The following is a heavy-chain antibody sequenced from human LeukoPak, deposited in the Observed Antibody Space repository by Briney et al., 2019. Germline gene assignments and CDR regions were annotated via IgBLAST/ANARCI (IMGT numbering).Heavy chain of an antibody. CDR2: INPNSGGT. J-gene: IGHJ4*02. Sequence: ASVKVSCKASGYTFTGYYMHWVRQAPGQGLELMGWINPNSGGTNYAQKFQGRVTMTRDTSISTAYMELSRLRSDDTAVYYCARRGDGYKPFDYWGQGTLVTVSS. V-gene: IGHV1-2*02. CDR1: GYTFTGYY. D-gene: IGHD5-24*01. CDR3: ARRGDGYKPFDY.